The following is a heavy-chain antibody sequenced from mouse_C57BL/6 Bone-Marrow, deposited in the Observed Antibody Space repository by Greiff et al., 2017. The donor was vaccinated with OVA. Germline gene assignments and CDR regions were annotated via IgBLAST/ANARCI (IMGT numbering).Heavy chain of an antibody. Sequence: VQLKQSGPELVKPGASVKISCKASGYSFTGYYMNWVKQSPEKSLEWIGEINPSTGGTTYNQKFKAKATLTVDKSSSTAYMQLKSLTSEDSAVYYCAREGWLLQFLYYFDYWGQGTTLTVSS. CDR2: INPSTGGT. J-gene: IGHJ2*01. V-gene: IGHV1-42*01. D-gene: IGHD2-3*01. CDR3: AREGWLLQFLYYFDY. CDR1: GYSFTGYY.